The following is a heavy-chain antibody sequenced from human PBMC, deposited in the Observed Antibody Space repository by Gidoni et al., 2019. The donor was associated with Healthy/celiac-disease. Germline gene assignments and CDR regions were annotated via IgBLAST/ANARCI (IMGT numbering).Heavy chain of an antibody. J-gene: IGHJ6*02. Sequence: EVQLVESGGGLVQPGGSLRLSCAASGFTFSSSAMSWVRQAPGTGLEWVSAISGSGGSTYDADSVKGRFTISRDNSKNTLYLQKNSLRAEDTAVYYCAKAEGSSWHIYYYGMDVWGQGTTVTVSS. CDR2: ISGSGGST. D-gene: IGHD6-13*01. CDR1: GFTFSSSA. CDR3: AKAEGSSWHIYYYGMDV. V-gene: IGHV3-23*04.